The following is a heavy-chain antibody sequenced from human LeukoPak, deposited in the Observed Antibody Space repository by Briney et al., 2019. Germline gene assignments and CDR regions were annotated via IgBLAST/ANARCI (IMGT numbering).Heavy chain of an antibody. Sequence: GESLKISCKGSGYSFTSYWIGWVRQMPGKGLEWMGIIYPGDSDTRYSPSFQGQVTISADKSISTAYLQWSSLKASDTAMYYCARRSYYYDSSGYYSAFDIWGQGTMVTVSS. CDR1: GYSFTSYW. D-gene: IGHD3-22*01. J-gene: IGHJ3*02. V-gene: IGHV5-51*01. CDR3: ARRSYYYDSSGYYSAFDI. CDR2: IYPGDSDT.